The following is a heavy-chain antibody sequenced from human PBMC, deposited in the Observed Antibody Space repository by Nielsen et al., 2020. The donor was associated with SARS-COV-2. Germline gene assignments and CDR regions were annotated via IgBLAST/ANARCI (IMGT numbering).Heavy chain of an antibody. CDR1: GFTFSDHY. CDR3: STHAREADLDF. CDR2: TRNKANSYTT. V-gene: IGHV3-72*01. D-gene: IGHD6-6*01. Sequence: GESLKISCAASGFTFSDHYMDWVRQAPGKGLEWVGRTRNKANSYTTEYAASVKGRFTISRDDSKTTLYLQMTSLRTEDTGVYYCSTHAREADLDFWGQGTLVTVSS. J-gene: IGHJ4*02.